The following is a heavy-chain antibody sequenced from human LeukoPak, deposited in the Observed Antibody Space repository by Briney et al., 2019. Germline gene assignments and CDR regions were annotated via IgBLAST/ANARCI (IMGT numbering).Heavy chain of an antibody. V-gene: IGHV3-23*01. D-gene: IGHD6-19*01. CDR1: GFMFSNYV. CDR3: ARVSGWYPSQNFDS. CDR2: MSSAA. Sequence: PGGSLRLSCVASGFMFSNYVMTWVRQAPGKGLEWVSSMSSAAYYADSVKGRFTISRDNSKNTLYLQMNSLSAGDTAVYSCARVSGWYPSQNFDSWGQGTLVTVSS. J-gene: IGHJ4*02.